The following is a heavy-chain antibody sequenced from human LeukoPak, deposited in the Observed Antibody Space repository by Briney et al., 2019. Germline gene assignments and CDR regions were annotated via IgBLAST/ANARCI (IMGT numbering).Heavy chain of an antibody. Sequence: GGSLRLSCAASGFTFSSYGMHWVRQAPGKGLEWVAFIRYDGSNKYYADSVKGRFTISRDNSKNTLYLQMNSVRAEDTAVYYGAKSGWESQYYYMDAWGKGTTVIISS. D-gene: IGHD1-26*01. CDR1: GFTFSSYG. CDR3: AKSGWESQYYYMDA. V-gene: IGHV3-30*02. CDR2: IRYDGSNK. J-gene: IGHJ6*03.